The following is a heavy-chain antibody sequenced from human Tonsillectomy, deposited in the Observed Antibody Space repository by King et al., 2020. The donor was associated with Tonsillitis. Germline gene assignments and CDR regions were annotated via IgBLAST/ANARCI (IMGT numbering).Heavy chain of an antibody. V-gene: IGHV3-7*01. CDR3: AKDASGAY. CDR2: IKPDGSER. Sequence: VQLVESGGGLVQPGGSLRLSCAASGFTFSTSWMSLSRQAPGKGLEWVATIKPDGSERYYVDSVKGRFTISRDNAKNSLYLQMNSLRAEDTAVYFCAKDASGAYWGQGTLVTVSS. CDR1: GFTFSTSW. J-gene: IGHJ4*02. D-gene: IGHD1-26*01.